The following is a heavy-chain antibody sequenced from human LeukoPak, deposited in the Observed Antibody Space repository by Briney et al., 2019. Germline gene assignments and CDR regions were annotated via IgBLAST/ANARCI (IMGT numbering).Heavy chain of an antibody. CDR2: INHSGST. Sequence: PSETLSLTCAVYGGSFSGYYWSWIRQPPGKGLEWIGEINHSGSTNYNPSLKSRVTISVDKSKNRFSLKLSSVTAADTAVYYCARDSDYYDSSGYYYPFDYWGQGTLVTVSS. CDR3: ARDSDYYDSSGYYYPFDY. V-gene: IGHV4-34*01. D-gene: IGHD3-22*01. J-gene: IGHJ4*02. CDR1: GGSFSGYY.